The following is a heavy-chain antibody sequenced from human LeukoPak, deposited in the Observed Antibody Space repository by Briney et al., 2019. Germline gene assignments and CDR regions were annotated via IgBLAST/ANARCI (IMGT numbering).Heavy chain of an antibody. CDR3: ARDQLFRGYSGYDMAYFFDY. J-gene: IGHJ4*02. D-gene: IGHD5-12*01. CDR2: IIHILGIA. Sequence: SVKVSCKASGGPYSSYSIIWARQAPGQGREWRGRIIHILGIANYAHKFQGRVTITADKSTSTAYMELSSLRSDDTAVYYCARDQLFRGYSGYDMAYFFDYWGQGTLVTVSS. CDR1: GGPYSSYS. V-gene: IGHV1-69*04.